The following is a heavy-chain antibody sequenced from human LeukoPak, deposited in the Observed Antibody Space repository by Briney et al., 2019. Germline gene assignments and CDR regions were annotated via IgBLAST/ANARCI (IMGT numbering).Heavy chain of an antibody. CDR3: AAASYYDFWSGYYPDDY. J-gene: IGHJ4*02. V-gene: IGHV1-58*01. D-gene: IGHD3-3*01. Sequence: SVKVSCKGSGFTFTSSAVQWVRQARGQRLEWIGCIVVGSGNTNYAQKFQERVTITRDMSTSTAYMELSSLRSEDTAVYYCAAASYYDFWSGYYPDDYWGQGTLVTVSS. CDR1: GFTFTSSA. CDR2: IVVGSGNT.